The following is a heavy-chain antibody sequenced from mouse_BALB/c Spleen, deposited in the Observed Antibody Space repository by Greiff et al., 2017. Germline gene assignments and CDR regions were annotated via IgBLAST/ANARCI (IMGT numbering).Heavy chain of an antibody. CDR1: GYTFTDYN. Sequence: EVKLMESGPELVKPGASVKISCKASGYTFTDYNMHWVKQSHGKSLEWIGYIYPYNGGTGYNQKFKSKATLTVDNSSSTAYMELRSLTSEDSAVYYCARYVANWYYFDYWGQGTTLTVAS. V-gene: IGHV1S29*02. J-gene: IGHJ2*01. CDR3: ARYVANWYYFDY. CDR2: IYPYNGGT. D-gene: IGHD4-1*01.